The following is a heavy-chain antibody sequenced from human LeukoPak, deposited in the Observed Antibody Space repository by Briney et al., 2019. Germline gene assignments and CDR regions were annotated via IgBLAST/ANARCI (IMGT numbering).Heavy chain of an antibody. V-gene: IGHV4-39*01. CDR3: ARGPLRRGVRGVYGY. CDR1: GGSISSSSYY. J-gene: IGHJ4*02. Sequence: KPSETLSLTCTVSGGSISSSSYYWGWIRQPPGKGLEWIGSIYYSGSTYYNPSLKSRVTISVDTSKNQFSLRLSSVTAADTAVYYCARGPLRRGVRGVYGYWGQGTLVTVSS. CDR2: IYYSGST. D-gene: IGHD3-10*01.